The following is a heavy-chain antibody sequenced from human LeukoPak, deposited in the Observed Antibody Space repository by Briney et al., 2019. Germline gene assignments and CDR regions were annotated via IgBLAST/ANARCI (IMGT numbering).Heavy chain of an antibody. CDR2: IGGSGDST. J-gene: IGHJ3*02. V-gene: IGHV3-23*01. Sequence: GGSLRLSCAASGFTFSSYAMSWVRQAPGRGLEWVSAIGGSGDSTYYADSVKGRSTISRDNSKNTLYLQMNSLRADDTAVYYCAKDDYGGNPGAFDIWGQGTMVTVSS. D-gene: IGHD4-23*01. CDR3: AKDDYGGNPGAFDI. CDR1: GFTFSSYA.